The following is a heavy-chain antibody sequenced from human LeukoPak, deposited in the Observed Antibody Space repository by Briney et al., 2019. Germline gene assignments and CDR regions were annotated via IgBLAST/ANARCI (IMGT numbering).Heavy chain of an antibody. D-gene: IGHD2-15*01. CDR3: ARSLRYYYMDV. V-gene: IGHV4-34*01. CDR2: INHSGST. J-gene: IGHJ6*03. CDR1: GGSISSYY. Sequence: SETLSLTCTVSGGSISSYYWSWIRQPPGKGLEWIGEINHSGSTNYNPSLKSRVTISVDTSKNQFSLKLSSVTAADTAVYYCARSLRYYYMDVWGKGTTVTVSS.